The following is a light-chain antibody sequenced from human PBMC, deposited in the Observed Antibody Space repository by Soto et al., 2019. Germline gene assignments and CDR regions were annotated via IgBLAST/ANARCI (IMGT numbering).Light chain of an antibody. V-gene: IGLV2-14*03. J-gene: IGLJ1*01. CDR2: YVT. Sequence: QSVLTQPASVSGSPGQSITIPCTGTSNEIGGYNYVSWYQQFPGKTPKLIKYYVTNRPSGVFFCFSGSKSGNTASLTISGLQAEDEAGYHCSSYSSTSTRRLFGAGTKVTVL. CDR1: SNEIGGYNY. CDR3: SSYSSTSTRRL.